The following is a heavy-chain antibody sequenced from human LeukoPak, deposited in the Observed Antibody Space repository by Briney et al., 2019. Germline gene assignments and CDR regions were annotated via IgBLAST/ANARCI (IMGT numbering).Heavy chain of an antibody. V-gene: IGHV3-21*01. CDR2: ISSSSSYI. Sequence: GGSLRLSCAASGFTFSSYSMNWVRQAPGKGLEWVSSISSSSSYIYYADSVRGRFTISRDNAKNSPYLQMNSLRAEDTAVYYCARWEGDGYNSLDYWGQGTLVTVSS. CDR3: ARWEGDGYNSLDY. CDR1: GFTFSSYS. D-gene: IGHD5-24*01. J-gene: IGHJ4*02.